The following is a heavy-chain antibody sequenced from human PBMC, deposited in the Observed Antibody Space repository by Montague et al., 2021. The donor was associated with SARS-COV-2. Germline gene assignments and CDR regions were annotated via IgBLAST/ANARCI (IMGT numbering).Heavy chain of an antibody. CDR3: ARDRGLLEWPGLYYYYGMDV. Sequence: SETLSLTCAVSGGSISSSNWWSWVRQPPGKGLEWIGEIYHSGSTNYNPSLKSRVTISVDKSKNQFSLKLSSVTAADTAVYYCARDRGLLEWPGLYYYYGMDVWGQGTTVTVSS. J-gene: IGHJ6*02. CDR2: IYHSGST. V-gene: IGHV4-4*02. D-gene: IGHD3-3*01. CDR1: GGSISSSNW.